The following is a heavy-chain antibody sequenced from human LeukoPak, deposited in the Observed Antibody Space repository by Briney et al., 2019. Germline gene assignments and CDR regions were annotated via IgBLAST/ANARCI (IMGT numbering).Heavy chain of an antibody. D-gene: IGHD1-14*01. CDR2: INPNSGGT. J-gene: IGHJ3*02. Sequence: GASVKVSCKASGYTFTGYYMHWVRQAPGQGLEWMGWINPNSGGTNYAQKFQGRVTMTRDTSISTAYMELRSLRSDDTAVYYCARDRTEGNPNAFDIWGQGTMVTVSS. CDR3: ARDRTEGNPNAFDI. CDR1: GYTFTGYY. V-gene: IGHV1-2*02.